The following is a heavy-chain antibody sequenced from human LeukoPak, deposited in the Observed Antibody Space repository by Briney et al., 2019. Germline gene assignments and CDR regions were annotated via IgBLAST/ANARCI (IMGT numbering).Heavy chain of an antibody. CDR2: IYYSGST. Sequence: SETLSLTCTVSGGSISSSSYYWGWIRQPPGKGLEWIGSIYYSGSTYYNPSLKSRVTISVDTSKNQFSLRLNSVTAAVTVVYYCARDLPGRYYYYMDVWGKGTTVTVSS. D-gene: IGHD2-15*01. V-gene: IGHV4-39*07. CDR1: GGSISSSSYY. J-gene: IGHJ6*03. CDR3: ARDLPGRYYYYMDV.